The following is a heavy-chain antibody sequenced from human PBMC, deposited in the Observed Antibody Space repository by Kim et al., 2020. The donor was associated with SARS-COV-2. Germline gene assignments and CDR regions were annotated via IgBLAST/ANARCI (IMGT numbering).Heavy chain of an antibody. CDR2: ISAYNGNT. CDR1: GYTFTSYG. V-gene: IGHV1-18*01. D-gene: IGHD1-26*01. J-gene: IGHJ4*02. CDR3: ARAVPSPSGSYYLDY. Sequence: ASVKVSCKASGYTFTSYGISWVRQAPGQGLEWMGWISAYNGNTNYAQKLQGRVTMTTDTSTSTAYMELRSLRSDDTAVYYCARAVPSPSGSYYLDYWGQGTLVTVSS.